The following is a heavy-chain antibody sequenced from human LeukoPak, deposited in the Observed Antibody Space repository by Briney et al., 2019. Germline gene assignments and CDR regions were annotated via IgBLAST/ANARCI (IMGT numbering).Heavy chain of an antibody. V-gene: IGHV3-30*18. D-gene: IGHD6-13*01. CDR2: ISYDGSNK. J-gene: IGHJ1*01. Sequence: GGSLRLSCAAFGLTFSSYGMHWVRQAPGKGLEWVAVISYDGSNKYYADSVKGRFTISRDNSKNTLYLQMNSLRAEDTAVYYCAKDSRGYSSSWYEGGAFQHWGQGTLVTVSS. CDR1: GLTFSSYG. CDR3: AKDSRGYSSSWYEGGAFQH.